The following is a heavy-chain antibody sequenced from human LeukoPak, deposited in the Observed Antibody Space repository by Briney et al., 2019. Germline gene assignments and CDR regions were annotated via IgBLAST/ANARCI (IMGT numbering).Heavy chain of an antibody. J-gene: IGHJ4*02. V-gene: IGHV4-39*01. D-gene: IGHD4-11*01. Sequence: SETLSLTCTVSGGSISSSSYYWGWIRQPPGKGLEWIGSIYYSGSTYYNPSLKSRVTISVDTSKNQFSLKLSSVTATDTAVYYCASAVTTLYYFDYWGQGTLVTVSS. CDR3: ASAVTTLYYFDY. CDR1: GGSISSSSYY. CDR2: IYYSGST.